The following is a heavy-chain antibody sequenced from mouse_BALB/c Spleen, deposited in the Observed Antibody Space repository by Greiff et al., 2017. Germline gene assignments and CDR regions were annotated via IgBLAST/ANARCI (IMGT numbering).Heavy chain of an antibody. Sequence: EVKLMESGPGLVKPSQSLSLTCTVTGYSITSDYAWNWIRQFPGNKLEWMGYISYSGSTSYNPSLKSRSSITRDTSKNQFFLQLNSVTTEDTATYYCARYYYGSSYAMDYWGQGTSVTVSS. CDR1: GYSITSDYA. J-gene: IGHJ4*01. CDR2: ISYSGST. V-gene: IGHV3-2*02. CDR3: ARYYYGSSYAMDY. D-gene: IGHD1-1*01.